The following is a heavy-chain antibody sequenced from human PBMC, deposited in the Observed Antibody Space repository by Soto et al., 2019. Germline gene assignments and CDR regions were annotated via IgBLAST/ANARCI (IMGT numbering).Heavy chain of an antibody. CDR1: GYSFTSYW. J-gene: IGHJ4*02. D-gene: IGHD6-13*01. V-gene: IGHV5-10-1*01. CDR2: IDPSDSYP. Sequence: GESLKISCKGSGYSFTSYWISWVRQMPGKGLEWMGRIDPSDSYPNYSPSFQGHVTISADKSISTAYLQWSSLKASDTAMYYCARLRVRWAAAGTRGEIDYWGQGTLVTVSS. CDR3: ARLRVRWAAAGTRGEIDY.